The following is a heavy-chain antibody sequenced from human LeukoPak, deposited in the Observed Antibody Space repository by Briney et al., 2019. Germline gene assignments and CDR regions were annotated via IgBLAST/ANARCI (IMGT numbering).Heavy chain of an antibody. CDR2: IYHSGST. CDR3: ARGAQGSYHWFDP. Sequence: SETLSLTCAVSGYSISSGYYWGWIRQPPGKGLEWIGSIYHSGSTYYNPSLKSRVTISVDTSKNQFSLKLTSVTAADTAVYYCARGAQGSYHWFDPWGQGTLVTVSS. J-gene: IGHJ5*02. CDR1: GYSISSGYY. D-gene: IGHD3-10*01. V-gene: IGHV4-38-2*01.